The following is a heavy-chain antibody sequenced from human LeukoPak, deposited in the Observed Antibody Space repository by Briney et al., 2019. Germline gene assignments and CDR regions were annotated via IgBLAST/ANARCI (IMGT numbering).Heavy chain of an antibody. Sequence: ASVKVSCKASGYTFTGSYMQWVRQAPGQGLEWMGRISPNTGGTNYAQKFQGRVTMTRGTSISTAYMELSRLRSDDTAVYYCAKETALDGDYSFDYWGQGTLVTVSS. J-gene: IGHJ4*02. V-gene: IGHV1-2*06. CDR3: AKETALDGDYSFDY. CDR2: ISPNTGGT. CDR1: GYTFTGSY. D-gene: IGHD4-17*01.